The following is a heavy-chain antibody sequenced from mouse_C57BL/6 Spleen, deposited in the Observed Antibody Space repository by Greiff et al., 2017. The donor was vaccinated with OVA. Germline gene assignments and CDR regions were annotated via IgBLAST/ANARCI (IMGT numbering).Heavy chain of an antibody. D-gene: IGHD2-3*01. CDR2: IDPSDSYT. CDR3: AREGGYYYYFDY. V-gene: IGHV1-59*01. CDR1: GYTFTSYW. J-gene: IGHJ2*01. Sequence: QVQLKQPGAELVRPGTSVKLSCKASGYTFTSYWMHWVKQRPGQGLEWIGVIDPSDSYTNYNQKFKGKATLTVDTSSSTAYMQLSSLTSEDSAVYYCAREGGYYYYFDYWGQGTTLTVSS.